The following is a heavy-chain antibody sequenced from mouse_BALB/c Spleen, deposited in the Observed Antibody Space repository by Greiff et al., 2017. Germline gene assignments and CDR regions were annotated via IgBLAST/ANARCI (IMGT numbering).Heavy chain of an antibody. Sequence: EVQGVESGGGLVKPGGSLKLSCAASGFTFSSYTMSWVRQTPEKRLEWVATISSGGSYTYYPDSVKGRFTISRDNAKNTLYLQMSSLKSEDTAMYYCTREKVGGWFAYWGQGTLVTVSA. CDR2: ISSGGSYT. D-gene: IGHD3-1*01. CDR3: TREKVGGWFAY. CDR1: GFTFSSYT. V-gene: IGHV5-6-4*01. J-gene: IGHJ3*01.